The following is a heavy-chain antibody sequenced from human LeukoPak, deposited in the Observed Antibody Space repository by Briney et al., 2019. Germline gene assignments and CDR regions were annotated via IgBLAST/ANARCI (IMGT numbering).Heavy chain of an antibody. J-gene: IGHJ5*02. CDR1: GYTCTSYA. CDR3: ARAKYSSSPNWFDP. V-gene: IGHV1-3*01. D-gene: IGHD6-6*01. CDR2: MNAGNGNT. Sequence: GASVKVSCKASGYTCTSYARHWVRQAPGQRLEWMGWMNAGNGNTKYSQKFQGRVTITRDTSASTAYMELSSLRSEDTAVYYCARAKYSSSPNWFDPWGQGTLVTVSS.